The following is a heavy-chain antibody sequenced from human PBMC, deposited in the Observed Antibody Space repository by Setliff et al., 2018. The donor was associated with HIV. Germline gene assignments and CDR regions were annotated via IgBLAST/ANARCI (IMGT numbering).Heavy chain of an antibody. Sequence: SETLSLTCTVSGGSISSHYWSWIRQPPGKGLEWIGYIYYSGSTNYNPSLKSRVTISVDTSKNQFSLKLSSVTAADTAVYYCARDRGVRDNSGWYGIAWFDPWGQGTLVTVSS. CDR1: GGSISSHY. J-gene: IGHJ5*02. CDR3: ARDRGVRDNSGWYGIAWFDP. CDR2: IYYSGST. D-gene: IGHD6-19*01. V-gene: IGHV4-59*11.